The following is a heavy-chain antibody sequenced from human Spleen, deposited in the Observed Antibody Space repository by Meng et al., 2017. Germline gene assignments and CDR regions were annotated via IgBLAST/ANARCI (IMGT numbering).Heavy chain of an antibody. D-gene: IGHD4-17*01. Sequence: QVPLQQWGSGLLTPSATLSLTCVVSGGSVTSGGYFWSWIRQSPGKGLEWIGYLSDIGNTNYNPSLKSRVTMSIDTSKNQFSLKLTSATAADTAIYYCARDGPTVTTSPWFDPWGQGILVTVSS. CDR1: GGSVTSGGYF. J-gene: IGHJ5*02. V-gene: IGHV4-61*08. CDR2: LSDIGNT. CDR3: ARDGPTVTTSPWFDP.